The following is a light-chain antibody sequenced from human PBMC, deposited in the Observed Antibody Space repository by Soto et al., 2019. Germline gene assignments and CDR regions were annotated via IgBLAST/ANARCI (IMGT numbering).Light chain of an antibody. Sequence: DIVMTQSPDSLAVSLGERATINCKSSQTLLSSSNNNNYLGWYQQKPRQPPKLLISWASTRQSGVPDRFSGRRFGKDFPPTLRSLPAEDGAVYFCLQFFRAPLTFGGGTKVEVK. V-gene: IGKV4-1*01. CDR3: LQFFRAPLT. J-gene: IGKJ4*01. CDR1: QTLLSSSNNNNY. CDR2: WAS.